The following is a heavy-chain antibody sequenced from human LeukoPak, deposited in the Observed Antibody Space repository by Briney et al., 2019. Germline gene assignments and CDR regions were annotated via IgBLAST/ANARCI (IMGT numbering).Heavy chain of an antibody. V-gene: IGHV4-59*01. Sequence: PSETLSLTCTVSGGSISRYFWSWIRQPPGKGLEWIGHFSHSGGTNYNPSLKTRVIISADTSNNQFSLKVTSVTATDTAVYYCAREGSSSWGQGTLVTVSS. CDR1: GGSISRYF. J-gene: IGHJ4*02. CDR3: AREGSSS. CDR2: FSHSGGT. D-gene: IGHD6-13*01.